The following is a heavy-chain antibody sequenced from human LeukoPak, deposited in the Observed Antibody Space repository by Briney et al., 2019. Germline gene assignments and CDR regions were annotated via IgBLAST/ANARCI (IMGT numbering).Heavy chain of an antibody. Sequence: PGGSLRLSCAASGFTFSSYAMSWVRQAPGKGLEWVANIKQDGSEIYYVDSVKGRFTISRDNAKNSLYLQMNSLRAEDTAVYYCARVVAAGNYFDYWGQGTLVTVSS. J-gene: IGHJ4*02. V-gene: IGHV3-7*01. D-gene: IGHD6-13*01. CDR3: ARVVAAGNYFDY. CDR2: IKQDGSEI. CDR1: GFTFSSYA.